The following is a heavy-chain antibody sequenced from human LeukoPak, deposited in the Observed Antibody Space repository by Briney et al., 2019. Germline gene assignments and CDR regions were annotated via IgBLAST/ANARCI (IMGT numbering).Heavy chain of an antibody. CDR3: TTGGHYFGD. V-gene: IGHV3-15*01. CDR1: GFTASNGW. CDR2: IKSKTDGGTT. J-gene: IGHJ4*02. Sequence: AGGSLRLSCAASGFTASNGWMSWVRQAPGKGLEWAGHIKSKTDGGTTDYGAPVKGRFTISRDDSKNTLYLQMNSLKTEDTAVYYCTTGGHYFGDWGQGTLVTVSS.